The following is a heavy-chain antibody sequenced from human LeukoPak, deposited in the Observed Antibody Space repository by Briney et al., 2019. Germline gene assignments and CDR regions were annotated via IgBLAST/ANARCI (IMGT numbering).Heavy chain of an antibody. J-gene: IGHJ6*02. Sequence: GRSLRLSCAASGFTVSSYTMDCVRQAPGKGLGWVAVISYAGSNKYYADSVKGRFTISRDHFKNTLSLQMTRLRAEDPAVYYCARDCLDCGTAYYYGMDVWGQGTTVTVSS. D-gene: IGHD2-15*01. CDR2: ISYAGSNK. CDR1: GFTVSSYT. CDR3: ARDCLDCGTAYYYGMDV. V-gene: IGHV3-30-3*01.